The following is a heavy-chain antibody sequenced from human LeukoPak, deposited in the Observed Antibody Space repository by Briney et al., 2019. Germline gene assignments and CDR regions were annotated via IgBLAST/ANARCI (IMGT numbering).Heavy chain of an antibody. D-gene: IGHD3-9*01. V-gene: IGHV4-39*07. J-gene: IGHJ3*02. CDR3: ARDGAVDILTGYGAFYI. CDR2: IYYSGST. Sequence: SETLSLTCTVSGGSISSSSYYWGWIRQPPGKGLEWIGSIYYSGSTYYNPSLKSRVTISVDTSKNQFSLKLNSVTAADTAIYYCARDGAVDILTGYGAFYIWGQGTMVIVS. CDR1: GGSISSSSYY.